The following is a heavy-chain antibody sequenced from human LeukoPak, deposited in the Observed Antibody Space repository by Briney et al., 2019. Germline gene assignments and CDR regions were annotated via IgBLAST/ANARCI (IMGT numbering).Heavy chain of an antibody. Sequence: GGSLRLSCAVSGISLSNYGMSWVRQSAGTGLEWFGGISGCGGGTNYADSVKGRFTISRDNPKNTLYLQMNRLRAEDTAVYFCAKRGVVIRVILVGFHKEAYYFDSWGQGALVTVSS. V-gene: IGHV3-23*01. CDR2: ISGCGGGT. D-gene: IGHD3-22*01. J-gene: IGHJ4*02. CDR3: AKRGVVIRVILVGFHKEAYYFDS. CDR1: GISLSNYG.